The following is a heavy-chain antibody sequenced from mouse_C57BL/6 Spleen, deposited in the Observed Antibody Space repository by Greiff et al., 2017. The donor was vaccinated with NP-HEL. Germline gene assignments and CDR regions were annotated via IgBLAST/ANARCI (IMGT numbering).Heavy chain of an antibody. J-gene: IGHJ3*01. CDR3: AIPPITTVVATRFAY. D-gene: IGHD1-1*01. V-gene: IGHV1-74*01. CDR1: GYTFTSYW. Sequence: LVESGAELVKPGASVKVSCKASGYTFTSYWMHWVKQRPGQGLEWIGRIHPSDSDTNYNQKFKGKATLTVDKSSSTAYMQLSSLTSEDSAVYYCAIPPITTVVATRFAYWGQGTLVTVSA. CDR2: IHPSDSDT.